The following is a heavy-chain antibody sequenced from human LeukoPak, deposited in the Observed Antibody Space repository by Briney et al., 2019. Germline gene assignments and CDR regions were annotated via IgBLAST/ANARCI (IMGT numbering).Heavy chain of an antibody. CDR1: GFTFSIYG. J-gene: IGHJ4*02. CDR2: IWYDGSNK. V-gene: IGHV3-33*01. CDR3: ARAQVAIQLWVGLDY. D-gene: IGHD5-18*01. Sequence: PGRSLRLSCAASGFTFSIYGMHWVRQAPGKGLEWVAVIWYDGSNKYYADSVKGRFTISRDNSKNTLYLKMNSLRAEDTGVYYCARAQVAIQLWVGLDYWGQGTLVTVSS.